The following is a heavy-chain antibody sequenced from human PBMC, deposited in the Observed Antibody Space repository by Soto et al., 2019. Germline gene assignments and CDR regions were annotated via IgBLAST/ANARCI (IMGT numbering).Heavy chain of an antibody. J-gene: IGHJ4*02. D-gene: IGHD1-1*01. CDR3: ARGIGYSAQDY. CDR2: IRGDMSSR. CDR1: GFTFSDYW. Sequence: PGGSLRLSCAASGFTFSDYWMHWVRQVPGKGLVWVSRIRGDMSSRDYADSVKGRFTISRDNGKNTLYVQMNSLRAEDTAVYYCARGIGYSAQDYWGQGSPVTVSS. V-gene: IGHV3-74*01.